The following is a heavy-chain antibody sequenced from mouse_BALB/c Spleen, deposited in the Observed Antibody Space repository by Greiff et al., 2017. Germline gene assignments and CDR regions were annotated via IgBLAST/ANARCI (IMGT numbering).Heavy chain of an antibody. Sequence: VQLKESGPGLVKPSQSLSLTCTVTGYSITSDYAWNWIRQFPGNKLEWMGYISYSGSTSYNPSLKSRISITRDTSKNQFFLQLNSVTTEDTATYYCAIYGYAMDYWGQGTSVTVSS. V-gene: IGHV3-2*02. CDR2: ISYSGST. D-gene: IGHD1-1*01. CDR1: GYSITSDYA. J-gene: IGHJ4*01. CDR3: AIYGYAMDY.